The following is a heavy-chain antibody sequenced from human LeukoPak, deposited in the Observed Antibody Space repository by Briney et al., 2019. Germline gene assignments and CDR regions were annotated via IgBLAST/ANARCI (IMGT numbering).Heavy chain of an antibody. V-gene: IGHV3-23*01. Sequence: GGSLRLSCAASEFTFSSYAMAWVRQAPGKGLEWVSAISGSGGSTYYADSVKGRFTISRDNSKNTLYLQMNSLRAEDTAVYYCAKGSGYCSSTSCYTAFDYWGQGTLVTVSS. J-gene: IGHJ4*02. CDR1: EFTFSSYA. CDR2: ISGSGGST. D-gene: IGHD2-2*02. CDR3: AKGSGYCSSTSCYTAFDY.